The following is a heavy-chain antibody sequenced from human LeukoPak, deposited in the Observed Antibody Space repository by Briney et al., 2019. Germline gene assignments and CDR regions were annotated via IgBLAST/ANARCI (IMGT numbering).Heavy chain of an antibody. Sequence: GGSLRLSCAASGFTFSSYGMHWVRQAPGKGLEWVAFIRYDGSNKYYADSVKGRFTISRDNSKNTLYLQMNSLRAEDTAVYYCARVRSRFRGSSGRDAFDIWGQGTMVTVSS. CDR1: GFTFSSYG. V-gene: IGHV3-30*02. CDR2: IRYDGSNK. CDR3: ARVRSRFRGSSGRDAFDI. D-gene: IGHD1-26*01. J-gene: IGHJ3*02.